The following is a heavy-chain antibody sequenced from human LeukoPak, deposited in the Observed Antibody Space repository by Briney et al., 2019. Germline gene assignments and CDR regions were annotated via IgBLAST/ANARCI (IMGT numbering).Heavy chain of an antibody. J-gene: IGHJ4*02. D-gene: IGHD6-13*01. Sequence: GGSLRLSCAASGFTFSSYEMNWVRQAPGKGLEWVSYISSSGSTIYYADSVKGRFTISRDNAKNSLYLQMNSLRAEDTAVYYCATSFGPVIAAAGTGADWGQGTLVTVSS. V-gene: IGHV3-48*03. CDR3: ATSFGPVIAAAGTGAD. CDR2: ISSSGSTI. CDR1: GFTFSSYE.